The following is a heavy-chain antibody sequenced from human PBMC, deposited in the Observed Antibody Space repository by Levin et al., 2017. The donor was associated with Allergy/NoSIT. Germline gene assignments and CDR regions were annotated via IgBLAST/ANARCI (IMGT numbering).Heavy chain of an antibody. J-gene: IGHJ4*02. V-gene: IGHV4-30-2*01. CDR1: GGSISSGGYS. D-gene: IGHD5-18*01. Sequence: SQTLSLTCAVSGGSISSGGYSWSWIRQPPGKGLEWIGNIYLSGSTNDNPSLKSRVTMSEDRSKNQFSLKLSYVTSADTAVYYCARVAGYSYGYSFDYWGPGTLVTVSS. CDR3: ARVAGYSYGYSFDY. CDR2: IYLSGST.